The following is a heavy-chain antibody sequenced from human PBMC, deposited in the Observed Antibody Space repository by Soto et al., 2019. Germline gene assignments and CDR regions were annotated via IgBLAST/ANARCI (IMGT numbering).Heavy chain of an antibody. D-gene: IGHD3-22*01. CDR1: GYSITAGGYY. J-gene: IGHJ1*01. CDR3: FRMDSSGSGWFPL. V-gene: IGHV4-31*08. Sequence: SENLSLTCFVSGYSITAGGYYWSWIRHHPGKGLEWIGSFYSSGSIIYNPSLRSRVSISGDTSSNQFSMSLTSVTAADTAHNRCFRMDSSGSGWFPLWGQGTLVIVSS. CDR2: FYSSGSI.